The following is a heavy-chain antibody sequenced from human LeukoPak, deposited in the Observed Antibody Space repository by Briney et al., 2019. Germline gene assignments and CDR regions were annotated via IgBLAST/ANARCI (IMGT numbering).Heavy chain of an antibody. J-gene: IGHJ4*02. CDR2: IYYSGST. CDR3: ARRGDYVDY. CDR1: GDSVSSSNYY. V-gene: IGHV4-39*07. Sequence: SETLSLTCTVSGDSVSSSNYYWAWIRQPPRKGLEWIGNIYYSGSTYYNPSLSSRLTMSVDTSKNQFSLKLSSVTAADTAVYYCARRGDYVDYWGQGTLVTVSS.